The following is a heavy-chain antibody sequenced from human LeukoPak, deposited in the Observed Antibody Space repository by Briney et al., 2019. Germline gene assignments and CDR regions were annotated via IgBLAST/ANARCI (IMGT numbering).Heavy chain of an antibody. V-gene: IGHV3-33*01. CDR1: GFIFSGYG. Sequence: GGSRRLSCAASGFIFSGYGMHWVRQAPGKGLELVAVIWYDGSNKYYADSVKGRFTISRDNSKNTLYLQMNSLRAEDTAVFYCARGNFRRDGYNFDYWGQGTLVTVSS. J-gene: IGHJ4*02. D-gene: IGHD5-24*01. CDR3: ARGNFRRDGYNFDY. CDR2: IWYDGSNK.